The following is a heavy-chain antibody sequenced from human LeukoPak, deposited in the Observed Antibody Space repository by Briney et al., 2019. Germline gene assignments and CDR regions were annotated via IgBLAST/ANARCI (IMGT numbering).Heavy chain of an antibody. CDR2: IKQDGSEK. J-gene: IGHJ4*02. CDR3: ARRNDYYDSSGYLGVWAYYFDY. V-gene: IGHV3-7*01. Sequence: GGSLRLSCAASGFTFSSYWMSWVRQAPGKGLEWVANIKQDGSEKKYVDSVKGRFTISRDNAKNSLYLQMNSLRAEDTAVYYCARRNDYYDSSGYLGVWAYYFDYWGQGTLVTVSS. D-gene: IGHD3-22*01. CDR1: GFTFSSYW.